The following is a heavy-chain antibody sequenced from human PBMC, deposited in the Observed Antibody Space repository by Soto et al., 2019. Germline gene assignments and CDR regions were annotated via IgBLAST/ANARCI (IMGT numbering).Heavy chain of an antibody. D-gene: IGHD2-21*02. V-gene: IGHV4-61*08. CDR3: ARMTFDDYFDY. Sequence: SETLSLTCTVSGGSISSGDYYWSWIRQPPGKGLEWIGYIYYSGSTNYNPSLKSRVTISVDTSKNQFSLKLSSVTAADTAVYYCARMTFDDYFDYWGQGTLVTVSS. CDR2: IYYSGST. J-gene: IGHJ4*02. CDR1: GGSISSGDYY.